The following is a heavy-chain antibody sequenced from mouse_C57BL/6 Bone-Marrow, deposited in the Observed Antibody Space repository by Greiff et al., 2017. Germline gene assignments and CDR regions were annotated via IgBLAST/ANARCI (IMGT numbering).Heavy chain of an antibody. J-gene: IGHJ4*01. CDR2: IYPRSGNT. CDR1: GYTFTSYG. Sequence: VQLQQSGAELARPGASVKLSCKASGYTFTSYGISWVKQRTGQGLEWIGEIYPRSGNTYYNEKFKGKATLTADKSYSTAYMELRSLTSEDSAVYFCARAERRRGYAMDSWGQGASVPVSS. D-gene: IGHD1-2*01. V-gene: IGHV1-81*01. CDR3: ARAERRRGYAMDS.